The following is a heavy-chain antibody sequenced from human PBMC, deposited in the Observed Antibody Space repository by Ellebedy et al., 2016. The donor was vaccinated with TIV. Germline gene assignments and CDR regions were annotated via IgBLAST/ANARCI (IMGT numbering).Heavy chain of an antibody. CDR1: GFSVSSNY. D-gene: IGHD3-22*01. V-gene: IGHV3-53*01. Sequence: PGGSLRLSCAASGFSVSSNYMSWVRQAPGKGLEWVSVIYSGGSTYYADSVKGRFTISRDNPKNTLYLQMNSLRAEDTAVYYCARVDYDSSGYQGGFDYWGQGTLVTVSS. J-gene: IGHJ4*02. CDR2: IYSGGST. CDR3: ARVDYDSSGYQGGFDY.